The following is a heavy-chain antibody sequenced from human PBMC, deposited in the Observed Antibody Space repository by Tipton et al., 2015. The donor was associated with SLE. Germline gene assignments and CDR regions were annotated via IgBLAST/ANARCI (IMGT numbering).Heavy chain of an antibody. J-gene: IGHJ5*02. CDR2: IYYGGST. CDR1: GGSISSSSYY. CDR3: ARGLSLRQRITIFGVVHWFDP. Sequence: TLSLTCTVSGGSISSSSYYWGWIRQPPGKGLEWIGSIYYGGSTYYNPSLKSRVTISVDTSKNQFSLKLSSVTAADTAVYYCARGLSLRQRITIFGVVHWFDPWGQGTLVTVSS. D-gene: IGHD3-3*01. V-gene: IGHV4-39*07.